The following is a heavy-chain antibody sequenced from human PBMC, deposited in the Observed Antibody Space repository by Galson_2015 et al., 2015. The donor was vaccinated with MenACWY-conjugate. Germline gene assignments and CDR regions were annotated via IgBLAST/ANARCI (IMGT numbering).Heavy chain of an antibody. V-gene: IGHV3-7*01. CDR2: IKYDGSKQ. J-gene: IGHJ5*02. D-gene: IGHD3-3*02. Sequence: SLRLSCAASGFTFSTYWMTWVRQPPGKGLDWVASIKYDGSKQYYGDSVRGRFTISRDNAENSVFLQMNSLRPEDTAVYFCVRPIMTFVAVRSLDSWGQGTVVTVSS. CDR1: GFTFSTYW. CDR3: VRPIMTFVAVRSLDS.